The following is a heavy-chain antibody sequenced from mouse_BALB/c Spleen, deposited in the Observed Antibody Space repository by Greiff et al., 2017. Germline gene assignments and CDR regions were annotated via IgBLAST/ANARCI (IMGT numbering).Heavy chain of an antibody. D-gene: IGHD1-1*01. J-gene: IGHJ2*01. CDR3: ARDGYGTFDY. CDR1: GFTFSSYA. CDR2: ISSGGSYT. Sequence: EVQLVESGGGLVKPGGSLKLSCAASGFTFSSYAMSWVRQSPEKRLEWVAEISSGGSYTYYPDTVTGRFTISRDNAKNTLYLEMSSLRSEDTAMYYCARDGYGTFDYWGQGTTLTVSS. V-gene: IGHV5-9-4*01.